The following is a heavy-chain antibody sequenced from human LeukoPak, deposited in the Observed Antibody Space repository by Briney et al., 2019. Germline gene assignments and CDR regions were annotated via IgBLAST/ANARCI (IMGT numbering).Heavy chain of an antibody. J-gene: IGHJ3*02. CDR3: ARVGGSYLRAFDI. V-gene: IGHV3-21*01. CDR2: ISSSSSYI. D-gene: IGHD1-26*01. Sequence: GGSLRLSCAASGFTFSSYSMNWVRQAPGKGLEWVSSISSSSSYIYYADSVKGRFTISRDNAKNSLYLQMNSLRAEDTAVYYCARVGGSYLRAFDIWGQGTMVTVSS. CDR1: GFTFSSYS.